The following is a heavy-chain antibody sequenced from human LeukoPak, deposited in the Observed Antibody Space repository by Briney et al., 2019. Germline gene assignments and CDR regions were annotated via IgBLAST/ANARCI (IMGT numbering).Heavy chain of an antibody. CDR1: EFTFSSYS. CDR3: ARDDGRTSRLFDY. J-gene: IGHJ4*02. V-gene: IGHV3-48*04. Sequence: GGSLRLSCAASEFTFSSYSMNWVRQAPGKGLEWVSYISSSGSTRYYVDSVKGRFTISRDNAKNSLYLQMNSLRAEDTAVYYCARDDGRTSRLFDYWGQGTLVTVSS. CDR2: ISSSGSTR. D-gene: IGHD1-26*01.